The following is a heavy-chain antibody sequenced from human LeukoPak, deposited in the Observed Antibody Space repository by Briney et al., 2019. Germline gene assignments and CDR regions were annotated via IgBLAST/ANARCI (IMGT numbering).Heavy chain of an antibody. CDR3: ARHPYGGPNNNLDY. CDR2: IFPGDSAT. D-gene: IGHD4-23*01. J-gene: IGHJ4*02. CDR1: GYSFSNYW. Sequence: GESLKISSKGSGYSFSNYWSGGVGLMPGKGLEWLGIIFPGDSATTYSPSFQGQVTISADKSISTAYLQWRSLQASDTAMYYCARHPYGGPNNNLDYWGQGTLVTVSS. V-gene: IGHV5-51*01.